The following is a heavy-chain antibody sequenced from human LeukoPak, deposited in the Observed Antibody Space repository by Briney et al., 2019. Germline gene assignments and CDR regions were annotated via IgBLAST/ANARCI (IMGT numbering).Heavy chain of an antibody. J-gene: IGHJ4*02. D-gene: IGHD6-6*01. Sequence: GGSLRLSCAASGFTFSVSAMHWVRQASGKGLEWVGRIRNKANNYATAYAASLKGRFTISRDDSKNTAYLQMNSLETEDTAMYYCTYTSSSGVVYWGQGTLVTVSS. V-gene: IGHV3-73*01. CDR3: TYTSSSGVVY. CDR1: GFTFSVSA. CDR2: IRNKANNYAT.